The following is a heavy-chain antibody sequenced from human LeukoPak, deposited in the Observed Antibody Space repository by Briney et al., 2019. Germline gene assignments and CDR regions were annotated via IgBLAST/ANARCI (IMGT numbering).Heavy chain of an antibody. CDR2: ITGDGGDT. V-gene: IGHV3-74*01. J-gene: IGHJ4*02. D-gene: IGHD6-13*01. CDR3: AKDQRQVAAGTGY. Sequence: PGGSLRLSCAASGFTFSSYWMHWVRQAPGKGLVWVSHITGDGGDTSYADSVKGRFTISRDNSKNTLYLQMNSLRAEDTAVYYCAKDQRQVAAGTGYWGQGTLVTVSS. CDR1: GFTFSSYW.